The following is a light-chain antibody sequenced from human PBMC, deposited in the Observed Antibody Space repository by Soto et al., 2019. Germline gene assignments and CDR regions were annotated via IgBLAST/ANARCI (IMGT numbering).Light chain of an antibody. J-gene: IGKJ5*01. CDR2: DAS. CDR1: QSVSSY. V-gene: IGKV3-11*01. Sequence: IALTQSPSPLSLSPGERDTLSCRASQSVSSYLAWYQQKPGQAPRLLIYDASNRATGIPARFSGSGSGTDFTLTISSLEPEDFAVYYCQQRSNWITFGQGTRLEIK. CDR3: QQRSNWIT.